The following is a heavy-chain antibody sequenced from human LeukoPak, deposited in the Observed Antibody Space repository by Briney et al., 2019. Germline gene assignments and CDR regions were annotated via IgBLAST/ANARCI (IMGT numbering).Heavy chain of an antibody. Sequence: GGSLRLPCAASGFTFSSYAMHWVRQVPGKGLEWVAVISYDGSNKYYADSVKGRFTISRDNSKNTLYLQMNSLRAEDTAVYYCARASYDYVWGSYPTYFDYWGQGTLVTVSS. D-gene: IGHD3-16*02. CDR3: ARASYDYVWGSYPTYFDY. J-gene: IGHJ4*02. V-gene: IGHV3-30*04. CDR2: ISYDGSNK. CDR1: GFTFSSYA.